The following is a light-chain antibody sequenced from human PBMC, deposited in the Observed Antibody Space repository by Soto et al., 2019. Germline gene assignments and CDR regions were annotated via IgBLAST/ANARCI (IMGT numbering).Light chain of an antibody. J-gene: IGLJ1*01. CDR3: TSPTPGSLYV. Sequence: QSVLTQPASVSGPPGQSITISYTGTSSDVGNYNYVSWYQQYPGRVPKLLIYMVSNRPSGVSNRFSGSKSGNTASLTISGLQAEDEADYFCTSPTPGSLYVFGTGTKVTVL. CDR2: MVS. CDR1: SSDVGNYNY. V-gene: IGLV2-14*01.